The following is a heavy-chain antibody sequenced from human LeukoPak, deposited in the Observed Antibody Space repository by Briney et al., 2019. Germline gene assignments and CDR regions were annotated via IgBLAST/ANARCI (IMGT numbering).Heavy chain of an antibody. CDR3: ATSITGTTYAFDI. J-gene: IGHJ3*02. CDR1: GGSFSGYY. CDR2: IYYSGST. D-gene: IGHD1-7*01. V-gene: IGHV4-59*01. Sequence: SETLSLTCAVYGGSFSGYYWSWIRQPPGKGLEWIGYIYYSGSTNYNPSLKSRVTMSVNTSKNRFSLKLSSVTAADTAVYYCATSITGTTYAFDIWGQGTMVTVSS.